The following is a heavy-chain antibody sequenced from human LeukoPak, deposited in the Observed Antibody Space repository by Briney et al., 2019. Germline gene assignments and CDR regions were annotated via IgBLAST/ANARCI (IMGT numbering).Heavy chain of an antibody. V-gene: IGHV1-69*05. CDR1: GGTFSSYA. CDR2: IIPIFGTA. D-gene: IGHD3-22*01. CDR3: ARDARASYYYDSSGYYRDAFDI. Sequence: SAKVSCKASGGTFSSYAISWVRQAPGRGLEWMGGIIPIFGTANYAQKFQGRGTITTDESTSAAYMELSSLRSEDTAVYYCARDARASYYYDSSGYYRDAFDIWGQGTMVTVSS. J-gene: IGHJ3*02.